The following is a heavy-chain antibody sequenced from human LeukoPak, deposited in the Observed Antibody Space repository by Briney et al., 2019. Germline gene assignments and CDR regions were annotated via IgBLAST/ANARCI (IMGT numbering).Heavy chain of an antibody. D-gene: IGHD6-19*01. J-gene: IGHJ6*03. CDR2: IYYSGST. Sequence: KSSETLSLTCTVSGGSISSSSYYWGWIRQPPGKGLEWIGSIYYSGSTYYNPSLKSRVTISVDTSKNQFSLKLSSVTAADTAVYYCAREMGSGWDYYYYMDVWGKGTTVTVSS. CDR1: GGSISSSSYY. CDR3: AREMGSGWDYYYYMDV. V-gene: IGHV4-39*07.